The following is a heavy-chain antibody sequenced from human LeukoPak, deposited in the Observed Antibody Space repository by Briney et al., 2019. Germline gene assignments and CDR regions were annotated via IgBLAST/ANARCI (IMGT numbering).Heavy chain of an antibody. V-gene: IGHV4-4*07. CDR1: GGSISSYY. D-gene: IGHD3-22*01. Sequence: PSETLSLTCTVSGGSISSYYWSWIRQPAGKGLEWIGRIYTSGSTNYNPSLKSRVTMSVDTSKNQFPLKLSSVTAADTAVYYCARDRVYGTYYYDSSGYYGFDYWGQGTLVTVSS. J-gene: IGHJ4*02. CDR3: ARDRVYGTYYYDSSGYYGFDY. CDR2: IYTSGST.